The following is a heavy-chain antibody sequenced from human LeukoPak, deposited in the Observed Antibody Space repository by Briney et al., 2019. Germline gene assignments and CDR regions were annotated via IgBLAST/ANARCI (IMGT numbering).Heavy chain of an antibody. CDR3: ASIPVDTAMVNGLDY. Sequence: GGFLRLSCAASGFTFSSYAMSWVRQAPGKGLEWVSAISGSGGSTYYADSVKGRFTISRDNSKNTLYLQMNSLRAEDTAVYYCASIPVDTAMVNGLDYWGQGTLVTVSS. CDR1: GFTFSSYA. V-gene: IGHV3-23*01. J-gene: IGHJ4*02. D-gene: IGHD5-18*01. CDR2: ISGSGGST.